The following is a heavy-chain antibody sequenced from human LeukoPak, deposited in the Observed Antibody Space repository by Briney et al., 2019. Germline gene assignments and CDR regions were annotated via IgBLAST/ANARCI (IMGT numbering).Heavy chain of an antibody. J-gene: IGHJ4*02. CDR2: ISAHNGHT. V-gene: IGHV1-18*01. D-gene: IGHD3-22*01. CDR1: VYTFHSYD. Sequence: SVNVSCKDSVYTFHSYDISWLRQAPAPGLEWMGWISAHNGHTNHEQKIQDRITMTTDTSTSTAYMELRSLTSGDTAVYYCVRDVAAYYYDTSGYGRLDYWGQGTLVTVSS. CDR3: VRDVAAYYYDTSGYGRLDY.